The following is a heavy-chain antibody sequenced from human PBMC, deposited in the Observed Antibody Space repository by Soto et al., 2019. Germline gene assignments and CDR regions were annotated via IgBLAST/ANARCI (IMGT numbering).Heavy chain of an antibody. CDR1: GGSISSYY. CDR3: AREASITMVRGVKGYFDY. V-gene: IGHV4-59*01. Sequence: QVQLQESGPGLVKPSETLSLTCTVSGGSISSYYWSWIRQPPGKGLEWIGYIYYSGSTNYNPSLKSRVTISVDTSKNQFSLKLSSVTAADTAVYYCAREASITMVRGVKGYFDYWGQGTLVTVSS. D-gene: IGHD3-10*01. CDR2: IYYSGST. J-gene: IGHJ4*02.